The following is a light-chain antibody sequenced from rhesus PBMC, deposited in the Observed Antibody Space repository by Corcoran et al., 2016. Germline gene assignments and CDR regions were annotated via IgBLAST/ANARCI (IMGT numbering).Light chain of an antibody. V-gene: IGKV1-22*01. Sequence: DIQMTQSPSSLSASVGDTVTITCRASQSLSSWLDWYQQKPGKAPRLLIYKASTLQRGGTSRLRGSGSGTAFTLTISSLQPEAFATYYWLLYSSRPPYSFGQGTKVEIK. J-gene: IGKJ2*01. CDR3: LLYSSRPPYS. CDR2: KAS. CDR1: QSLSSW.